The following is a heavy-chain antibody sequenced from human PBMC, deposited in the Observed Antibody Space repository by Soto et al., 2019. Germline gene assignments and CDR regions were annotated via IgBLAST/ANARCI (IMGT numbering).Heavy chain of an antibody. J-gene: IGHJ5*01. V-gene: IGHV3-7*01. D-gene: IGHD2-15*01. CDR1: RFIFSTYW. Sequence: PGGSLRLSCAASRFIFSTYWMSWVRQAPGKGLEWVANIKQDGSDKNYVESVKGRFSVSRDNARNTLDLQMNSLTGEDTAVYYCAREIWADCCGVRECYSWFDSCGQGTLVTVSS. CDR2: IKQDGSDK. CDR3: AREIWADCCGVRECYSWFDS.